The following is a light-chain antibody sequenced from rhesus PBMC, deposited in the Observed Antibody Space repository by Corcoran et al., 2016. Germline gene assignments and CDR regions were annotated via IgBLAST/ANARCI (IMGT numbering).Light chain of an antibody. CDR1: QGIRSY. J-gene: IGKJ4*01. CDR3: LQHNSYPLT. CDR2: AAS. Sequence: DIQMTQSPSSLSASVGDTVTITCRASQGIRSYLTWFQQKPGKAPKLLIYAASSLARGVPSRFSGSGSGTDFPLTISSLRPEDFAAYYCLQHNSYPLTFGGGTKVEIK. V-gene: IGKV1-28*03.